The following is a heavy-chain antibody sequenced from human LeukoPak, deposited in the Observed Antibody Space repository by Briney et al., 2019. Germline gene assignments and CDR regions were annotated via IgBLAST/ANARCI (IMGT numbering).Heavy chain of an antibody. CDR1: GFTFSSYG. J-gene: IGHJ4*02. Sequence: GRFLRLSCAAAGFTFSSYGMHWVRQAPGKGLDWVAIILYDGSNIYHGDSVKGRFTVSRDNSKNTLYLQMNSLSAEDTAVYYCARARNDYDSSGFSTLDYWGQGTLVTVSS. V-gene: IGHV3-33*01. D-gene: IGHD3-22*01. CDR3: ARARNDYDSSGFSTLDY. CDR2: ILYDGSNI.